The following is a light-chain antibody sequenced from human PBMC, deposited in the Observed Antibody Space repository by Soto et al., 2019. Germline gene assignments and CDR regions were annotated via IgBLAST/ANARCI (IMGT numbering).Light chain of an antibody. CDR2: RNN. V-gene: IGLV1-47*01. CDR1: SSNIGSNY. Sequence: QSVLTQPPSASGTPGQRVNISCSGSSSNIGSNYVYWYRQFPGTAPKLLIQRNNQRPSGVPARFSGSKSGTSASLAISGLRSEDEADYYCATWDDRLTAWVFGGGTQLTVL. CDR3: ATWDDRLTAWV. J-gene: IGLJ3*02.